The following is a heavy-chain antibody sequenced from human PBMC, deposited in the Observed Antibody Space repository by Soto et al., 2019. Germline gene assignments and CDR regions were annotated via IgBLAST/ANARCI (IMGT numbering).Heavy chain of an antibody. CDR2: IYWDDDK. D-gene: IGHD3-10*01. CDR3: AQRLRDYGLGREQANNFDP. Sequence: QLTLKESGPTLVRPTQTLTLTCTFSGFSLSTTGVGVGWIRQPPGKALEWLALIYWDDDKRYSPSLKSRLTITKATSKNEVILTMTNMVPVDTVTYYAAQRLRDYGLGREQANNFDPWGQRTLVTVSS. J-gene: IGHJ5*02. CDR1: GFSLSTTGVG. V-gene: IGHV2-5*02.